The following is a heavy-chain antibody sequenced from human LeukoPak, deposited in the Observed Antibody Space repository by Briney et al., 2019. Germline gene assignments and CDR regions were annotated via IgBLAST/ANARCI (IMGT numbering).Heavy chain of an antibody. D-gene: IGHD2-2*01. J-gene: IGHJ5*02. CDR2: MYYRGST. CDR1: GGSISSSSHY. V-gene: IGHV4-39*07. CDR3: ARFLGYCSSTSCFNWFDL. Sequence: SETLSLTCTVSGGSISSSSHYWGWIRQPPGKGLEWIGSMYYRGSTYHNPSLKSRVTISVDTSKNQFSLKLSSVTAADTAVYYCARFLGYCSSTSCFNWFDLWGQGTLVTVSS.